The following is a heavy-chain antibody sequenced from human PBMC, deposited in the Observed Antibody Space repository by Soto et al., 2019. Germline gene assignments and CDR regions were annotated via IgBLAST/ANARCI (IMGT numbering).Heavy chain of an antibody. CDR3: VRHNNWSYDX. V-gene: IGHV3-74*03. J-gene: IGHJ4*02. Sequence: GGSLRLSCAASGFIFSSRWMHWVRQAPGKGLVWVSHIGADGSNMMDADSVQVRFTISIDNASNTLYLQMNSLRDEDTAVYYCVRHNNWSYDXWGQGILVTVSX. CDR1: GFIFSSRW. D-gene: IGHD1-1*01. CDR2: IGADGSNM.